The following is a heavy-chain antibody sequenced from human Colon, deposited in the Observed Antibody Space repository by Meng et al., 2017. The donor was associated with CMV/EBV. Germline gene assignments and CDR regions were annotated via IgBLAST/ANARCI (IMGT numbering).Heavy chain of an antibody. CDR3: TRETGGSSLAY. J-gene: IGHJ4*02. Sequence: QGQPQESGPRLVKPSETLSLTCTVSGGSISSPSYYWAWVRQPPGKGLEWIGSIYYTGGTFYSPSLKSRVTISIDTSKNHFSLKLNSVTAADTAMYYCTRETGGSSLAYWGQGILVTVSS. D-gene: IGHD6-13*01. V-gene: IGHV4-39*02. CDR1: GGSISSPSYY. CDR2: IYYTGGT.